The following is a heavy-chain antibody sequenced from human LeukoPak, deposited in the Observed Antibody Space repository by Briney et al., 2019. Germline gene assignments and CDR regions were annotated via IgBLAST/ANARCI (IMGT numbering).Heavy chain of an antibody. Sequence: GGSLRLSCAASGFTFDDYAMHWVRQAPGKGLEWVSGITWNSDTIDYADSVKGRFTVSRDNAKNSLYLQMNSLRAEDTAVYYCARVELGITIFGVVTFDYWGQGTLVTVSS. CDR1: GFTFDDYA. CDR3: ARVELGITIFGVVTFDY. V-gene: IGHV3-9*01. J-gene: IGHJ4*02. CDR2: ITWNSDTI. D-gene: IGHD3-3*01.